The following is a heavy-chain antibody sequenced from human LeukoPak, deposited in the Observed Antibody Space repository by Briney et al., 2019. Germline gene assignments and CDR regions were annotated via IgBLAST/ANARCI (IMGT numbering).Heavy chain of an antibody. J-gene: IGHJ4*02. CDR1: GFNFGDYY. CDR2: ISSSSSYT. D-gene: IGHD5-12*01. V-gene: IGHV3-11*03. CDR3: ASRGYSGYDYGY. Sequence: PGGSLRLSRAASGFNFGDYYMSWIRQAPGKGLEWISYISSSSSYTSYADSVKGRFTISRDNAKNSLYLQMNSLRAEDTAVYYCASRGYSGYDYGYWGQGTLVTVSS.